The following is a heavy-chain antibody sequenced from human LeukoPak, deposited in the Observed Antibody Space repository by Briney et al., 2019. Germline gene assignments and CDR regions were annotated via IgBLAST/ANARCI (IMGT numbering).Heavy chain of an antibody. CDR3: ARAIVMVVAATTFDY. D-gene: IGHD2-15*01. CDR2: INHSGST. Sequence: PSETLSLTCAVYGGSFSGYYWSWIRQPPGKGLEWIGEINHSGSTNYNPSLKSRVTISVDASKNQFSLKLSSVTAADTAVYYCARAIVMVVAATTFDYWSQGTLVTVSS. V-gene: IGHV4-34*01. J-gene: IGHJ4*02. CDR1: GGSFSGYY.